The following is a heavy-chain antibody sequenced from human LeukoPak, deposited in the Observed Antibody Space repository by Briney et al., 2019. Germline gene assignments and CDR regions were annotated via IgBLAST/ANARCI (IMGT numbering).Heavy chain of an antibody. V-gene: IGHV1-69*04. J-gene: IGHJ4*02. CDR3: ARRDGYTSFDY. Sequence: SVKVSCKASGYTFTSYDINWVRQATGQGLEWMGRIIPILGIANYAQKFQGRVTITADKSTSTAYMELSSLRSEDTAVYYCARRDGYTSFDYWGQGTLVTVSS. CDR1: GYTFTSYD. CDR2: IIPILGIA. D-gene: IGHD5-24*01.